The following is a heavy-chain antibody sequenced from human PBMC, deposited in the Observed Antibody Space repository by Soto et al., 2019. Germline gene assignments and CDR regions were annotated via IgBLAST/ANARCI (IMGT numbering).Heavy chain of an antibody. CDR3: TRGSSWYDY. CDR2: IHYSGSI. Sequence: QVQLQDSGPGLVKPSETLSLTCTVSGGSISGYYCGWIRQPPGKGLEWFGYIHYSGSINYNPSLKSRVTISIDTSKNQFSLRLNSVTDADTAVYYCTRGSSWYDYWGQGTLVTVSS. CDR1: GGSISGYY. J-gene: IGHJ4*02. D-gene: IGHD6-13*01. V-gene: IGHV4-59*08.